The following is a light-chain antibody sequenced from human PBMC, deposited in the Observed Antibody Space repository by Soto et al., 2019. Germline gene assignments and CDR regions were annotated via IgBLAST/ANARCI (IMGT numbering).Light chain of an antibody. J-gene: IGKJ4*01. CDR2: AAS. CDR1: QTISSY. V-gene: IGKV1-33*01. Sequence: DIQMTQSPSTLSGSVGGRVTITCRASQTISSYLAWYQQKPGKAPKLLIYAASTLETGVPSRFSGSGSGTDFTFTISSLQPEDIATYYCLQFHNLPTFGGGTKVDI. CDR3: LQFHNLPT.